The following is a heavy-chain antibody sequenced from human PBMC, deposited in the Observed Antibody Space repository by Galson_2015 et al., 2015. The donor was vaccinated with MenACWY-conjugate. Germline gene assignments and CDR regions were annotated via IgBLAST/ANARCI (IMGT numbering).Heavy chain of an antibody. V-gene: IGHV1-2*02. J-gene: IGHJ4*02. Sequence: SVKVSCKASGYPFTAYFIHWVRQAPGQGLQWMGWIDPKSGGANYAQNFQVRVTMTRDTSISTAYMDLSSLRSGDTAVYYCTRDRHLPSAAFDYGGQGTLVTVSS. CDR2: IDPKSGGA. CDR3: TRDRHLPSAAFDY. D-gene: IGHD2-2*01. CDR1: GYPFTAYF.